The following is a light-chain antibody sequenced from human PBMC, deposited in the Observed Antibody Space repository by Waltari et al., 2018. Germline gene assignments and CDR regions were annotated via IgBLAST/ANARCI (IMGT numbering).Light chain of an antibody. J-gene: IGKJ3*01. Sequence: EIVMTQSPATLSVSPGERATLSCRASQSISSQLAWYQQKPGQAPWLLIYGASTRATGIPARFSGSGSGTEFTLTISSLQSEDFAVYFCQQYHESPPITFGPGTKVDIK. CDR1: QSISSQ. CDR2: GAS. V-gene: IGKV3-15*01. CDR3: QQYHESPPIT.